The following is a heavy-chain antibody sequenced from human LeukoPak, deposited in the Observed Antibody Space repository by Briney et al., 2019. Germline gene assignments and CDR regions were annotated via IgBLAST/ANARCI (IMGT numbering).Heavy chain of an antibody. CDR1: GGSISSGGYY. CDR2: IYYSGST. D-gene: IGHD6-13*01. J-gene: IGHJ6*03. Sequence: LSLTCSVSGGSISSGGYYWSWIRQHPGKGLEWIGYIYYSGSTYYNPSLKSRVTISVDTSKNQFSLKLSSVTAADTAVYYCARGLGGIAAAGLEYYYYMDVWGKGTTVTVSS. V-gene: IGHV4-31*03. CDR3: ARGLGGIAAAGLEYYYYMDV.